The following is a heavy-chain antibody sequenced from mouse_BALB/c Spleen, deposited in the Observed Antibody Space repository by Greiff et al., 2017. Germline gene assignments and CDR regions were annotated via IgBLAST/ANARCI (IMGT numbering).Heavy chain of an antibody. CDR3: ARGEGEYYFDY. CDR2: IDPYYGGT. V-gene: IGHV1-14*01. Sequence: EVKLQQSGPELVKPGASVKMSCKASGYTFTSYVMHWVKQKPGQGLEWIGYIDPYYGGTSYNQKFKGKATLTVDKSSSTAYMQLKSLTSEDSAVYYCARGEGEYYFDYWGQGTTLTVSS. CDR1: GYTFTSYV. J-gene: IGHJ2*01.